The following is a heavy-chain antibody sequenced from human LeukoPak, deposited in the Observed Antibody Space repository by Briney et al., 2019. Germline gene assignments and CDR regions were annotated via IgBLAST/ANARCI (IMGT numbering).Heavy chain of an antibody. D-gene: IGHD3-3*01. CDR2: IYYSGST. CDR1: GGSLSSSSYY. CDR3: AREVFGVDYYYYMDV. V-gene: IGHV4-39*07. Sequence: SETLSLTCTVSGGSLSSSSYYWGWIRQPPGRGLEWLGSIYYSGSTYYNPSLKSRVTISVDTSKNQFSLKLSSVTAADTAMYYCAREVFGVDYYYYMDVWGRGTTVTVSS. J-gene: IGHJ6*03.